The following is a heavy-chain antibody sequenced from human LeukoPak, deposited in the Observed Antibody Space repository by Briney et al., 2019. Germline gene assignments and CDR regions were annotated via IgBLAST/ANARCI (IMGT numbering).Heavy chain of an antibody. CDR3: AKGEGSGWYDY. Sequence: GGSLRLSCIASGFTFGDYAMTWVRQAPGKGLEWVGFIRSKVYGGTPEYAASVKGRFTISRDDSKGIAYLQMNSLKTEDTAVYYCAKGEGSGWYDYWGQGTLVTVSS. V-gene: IGHV3-49*04. CDR2: IRSKVYGGTP. CDR1: GFTFGDYA. J-gene: IGHJ4*02. D-gene: IGHD6-19*01.